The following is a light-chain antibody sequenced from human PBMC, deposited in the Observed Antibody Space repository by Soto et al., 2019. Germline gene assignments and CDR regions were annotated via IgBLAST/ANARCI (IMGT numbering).Light chain of an antibody. CDR1: SSDVGGYNY. CDR2: DVS. J-gene: IGLJ2*01. Sequence: QSALTQPASVSGSPGQSITISCTGTSSDVGGYNYVSWYQQHPGKVPKLMIFDVSDRPSGVSNRFSGSKSGNTASLTISGLQAEDGADYYCSSYTSSSTLVFGGGTQLTVL. CDR3: SSYTSSSTLV. V-gene: IGLV2-14*01.